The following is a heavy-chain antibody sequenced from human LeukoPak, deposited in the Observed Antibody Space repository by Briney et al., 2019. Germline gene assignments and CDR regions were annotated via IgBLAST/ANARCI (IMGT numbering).Heavy chain of an antibody. J-gene: IGHJ4*02. Sequence: SVKVSCKASGGTFSSYAISWVRQAPGQGLEWMGGIIPIFGTANYAQKFQGRVTITTDESTSTAYMELSSLRSEDTAVYYCARTSRYDYVWGSYRYQLDYWGQGTLVTVPS. CDR3: ARTSRYDYVWGSYRYQLDY. V-gene: IGHV1-69*05. D-gene: IGHD3-16*02. CDR1: GGTFSSYA. CDR2: IIPIFGTA.